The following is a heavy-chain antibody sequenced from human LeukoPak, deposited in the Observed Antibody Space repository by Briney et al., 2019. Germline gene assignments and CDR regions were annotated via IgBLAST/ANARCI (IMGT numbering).Heavy chain of an antibody. V-gene: IGHV3-30*04. D-gene: IGHD3-22*01. CDR1: GFTFHNYP. J-gene: IGHJ4*02. Sequence: GGSLRLSCAASGFTFHNYPMHWVRQAPGKGLEWVAVIAFDGGNIYYADSVKGRFTISRDNSKNTLYLQLHSLRAEDTAVYYCARGYYENSIYYSYFFDYWGQGTLVTVSS. CDR2: IAFDGGNI. CDR3: ARGYYENSIYYSYFFDY.